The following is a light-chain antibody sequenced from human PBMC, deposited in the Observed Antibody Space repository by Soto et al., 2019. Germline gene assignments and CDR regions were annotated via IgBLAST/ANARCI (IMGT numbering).Light chain of an antibody. CDR3: TSYAGNNNLV. J-gene: IGLJ3*02. CDR2: EVS. V-gene: IGLV2-8*02. CDR1: RSEIGGYNY. Sequence: QSVLTHRPAASRSPGQQINFYISRTRSEIGGYNYVSWSQQHPGNAPKLIIYEVSKRPSGVPDRFSGSKSGNTASLTVSGLQAEDEADYYCTSYAGNNNLVFDGGTKVTVL.